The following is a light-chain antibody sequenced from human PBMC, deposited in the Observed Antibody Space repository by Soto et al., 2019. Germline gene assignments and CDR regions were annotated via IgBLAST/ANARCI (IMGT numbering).Light chain of an antibody. Sequence: DIQMAQPPSTLSASVGDRVPITCRASQSISSLLAWYQQKPGKAPKLLIYDASSLESGAQSRFSGSGSGTEFTLTISSLEPEEFAVYYCQKRSNWPQTFGQGTKVDI. CDR1: QSISSL. V-gene: IGKV1-5*01. CDR3: QKRSNWPQT. J-gene: IGKJ1*01. CDR2: DAS.